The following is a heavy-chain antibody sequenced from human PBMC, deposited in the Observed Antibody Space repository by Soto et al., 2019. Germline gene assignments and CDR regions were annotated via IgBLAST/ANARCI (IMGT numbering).Heavy chain of an antibody. D-gene: IGHD3-9*01. V-gene: IGHV3-7*05. CDR3: ATDILDF. J-gene: IGHJ4*02. CDR1: GFMFSSYW. Sequence: EVELVESGGGLVQPGGSLRLSCAATGFMFSSYWMTWVRQAPGQGLEWVANINQNGSERYYVDSVEGRFTISRDNATNSVFLQMENLRVEDTAMYYCATDILDFWGQGTLVSVSS. CDR2: INQNGSER.